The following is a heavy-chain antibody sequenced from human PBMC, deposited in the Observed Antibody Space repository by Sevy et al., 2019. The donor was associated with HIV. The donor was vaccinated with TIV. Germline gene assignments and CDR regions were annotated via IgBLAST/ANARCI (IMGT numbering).Heavy chain of an antibody. Sequence: SETLSLTCAVYGGSFSGYYWTFFRQPPGKGLEWIGEITHSENTNSNPSLKSRVTISVDTSKNHFSLKLTSVTAADTAVYFWARGRYDKYVWGSYRPTYFDYWGQGSLVTVSS. CDR3: ARGRYDKYVWGSYRPTYFDY. J-gene: IGHJ4*02. V-gene: IGHV4-34*01. CDR1: GGSFSGYY. D-gene: IGHD3-16*02. CDR2: ITHSENT.